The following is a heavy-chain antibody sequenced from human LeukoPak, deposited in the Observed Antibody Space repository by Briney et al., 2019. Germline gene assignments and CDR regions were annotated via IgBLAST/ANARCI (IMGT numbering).Heavy chain of an antibody. Sequence: SETLSLTCTVSGGSISSYYWSWIRQPPGKGLEWIGYIYTCGSTNYNPSLKSRVTISVDTSKNQFSLELSSVTAADTAVYYCARLKYDFWSGYYRAGDYYYYYMDVWGKGTTVTVSS. V-gene: IGHV4-4*09. J-gene: IGHJ6*03. CDR1: GGSISSYY. D-gene: IGHD3-3*01. CDR2: IYTCGST. CDR3: ARLKYDFWSGYYRAGDYYYYYMDV.